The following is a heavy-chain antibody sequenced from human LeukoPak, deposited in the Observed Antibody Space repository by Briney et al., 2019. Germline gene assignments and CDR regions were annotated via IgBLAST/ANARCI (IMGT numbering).Heavy chain of an antibody. Sequence: GRSLRLSCEVSGFTFGDYGMHWVRQAPGKGLQWLAVVWANGNTKYYADSMKGRFTISRDNSKNTLHLQIDSLRAEDTATYYCTRDNANRAYDYWGQGTLVTVSS. V-gene: IGHV3-33*01. CDR3: TRDNANRAYDY. D-gene: IGHD2-2*01. CDR2: VWANGNTK. J-gene: IGHJ4*02. CDR1: GFTFGDYG.